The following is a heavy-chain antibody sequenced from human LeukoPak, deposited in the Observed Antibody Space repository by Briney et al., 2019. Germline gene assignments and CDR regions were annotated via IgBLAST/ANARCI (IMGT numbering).Heavy chain of an antibody. J-gene: IGHJ6*03. Sequence: SETLSLMCSVYGGSFSDYFWSWIRQPPGKGLEWIGEIDDGGNTNYNPSLTSRVIVSMEKSKKQFSLVMRSVTAADTAVYYCARHRGHTVTKVYNQYYYYYMDVWGKGTTVTVSS. D-gene: IGHD4-17*01. CDR3: ARHRGHTVTKVYNQYYYYYMDV. CDR1: GGSFSDYF. V-gene: IGHV4-34*01. CDR2: IDDGGNT.